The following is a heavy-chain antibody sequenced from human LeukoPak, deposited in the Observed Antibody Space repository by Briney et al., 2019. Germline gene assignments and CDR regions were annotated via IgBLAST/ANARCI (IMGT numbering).Heavy chain of an antibody. CDR1: GFNFNTYR. D-gene: IGHD3-10*01. Sequence: GGSLRLSCAASGFNFNTYRLSWVRQAPGKGLEWVANIKQDGSEKYYLDSVKGRFTISGDNAKRSLYLQMNSLRAEDTAVYYCARPITMLRGGSNYLDSWGQGTLVTVSS. CDR2: IKQDGSEK. CDR3: ARPITMLRGGSNYLDS. J-gene: IGHJ4*02. V-gene: IGHV3-7*01.